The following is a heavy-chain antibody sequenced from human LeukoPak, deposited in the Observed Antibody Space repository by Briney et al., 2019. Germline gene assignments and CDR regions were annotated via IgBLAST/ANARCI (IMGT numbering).Heavy chain of an antibody. CDR1: GYTFTSYG. V-gene: IGHV1-18*01. Sequence: GASVKVSCRPSGYTFTSYGVSWVRQAPGQGLEWMGWISGYNGNTNYAQKLQGRVTMNTDTSTSTAYMELTSLRSDDTAVYYCAREGPPGSHGYYDYWGQGTLVTVSS. J-gene: IGHJ4*02. CDR2: ISGYNGNT. CDR3: AREGPPGSHGYYDY. D-gene: IGHD3-10*01.